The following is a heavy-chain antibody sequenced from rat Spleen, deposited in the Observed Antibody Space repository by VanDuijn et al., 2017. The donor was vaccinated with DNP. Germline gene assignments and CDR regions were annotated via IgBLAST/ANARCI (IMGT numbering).Heavy chain of an antibody. CDR3: AKGPNYGTYSDYFDS. J-gene: IGHJ2*01. CDR1: GFTFSNYG. D-gene: IGHD1-11*01. CDR2: ISTSGSRT. V-gene: IGHV5S13*01. Sequence: EVQLVESGGGLVQPGRSLKLSCAASGFTFSNYGMAWVRQAPKKGLEWVATISTSGSRTYYPDSVKGRFTISRDNAQNTLYLQMSKLGSEDTALYYCAKGPNYGTYSDYFDSWGQGVMVTVSS.